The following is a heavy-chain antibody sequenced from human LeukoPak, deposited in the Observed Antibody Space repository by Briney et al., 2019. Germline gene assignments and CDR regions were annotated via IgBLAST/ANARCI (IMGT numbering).Heavy chain of an antibody. Sequence: GRSLRLFWAACGLTFGRYSVNWVRQAPGKWLECLSFVSSSRTTYYADSVKGRFTISRDNEQNSLFLQMNGLRAEDTAVYYCARDVEEHCTNGECYYYNYMDVWGKGTTVTVSS. V-gene: IGHV3-48*01. D-gene: IGHD2-8*01. J-gene: IGHJ6*03. CDR2: VSSSRTT. CDR3: ARDVEEHCTNGECYYYNYMDV. CDR1: GLTFGRYS.